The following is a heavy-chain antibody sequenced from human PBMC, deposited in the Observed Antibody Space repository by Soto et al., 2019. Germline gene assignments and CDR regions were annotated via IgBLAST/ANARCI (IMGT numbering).Heavy chain of an antibody. Sequence: QVQLQESGPGLLKPSGTLSLTCAVSGGSISSSNWWRWVRQPPGKGLEWIGEIYHSGSTNYNPSLKSRVTISVDKSKNQFSLKLSSVTAADTAVYDCARVVGGYYYGMDVWGQGTTVTVSS. D-gene: IGHD2-2*01. J-gene: IGHJ6*02. CDR1: GGSISSSNW. CDR2: IYHSGST. V-gene: IGHV4-4*02. CDR3: ARVVGGYYYGMDV.